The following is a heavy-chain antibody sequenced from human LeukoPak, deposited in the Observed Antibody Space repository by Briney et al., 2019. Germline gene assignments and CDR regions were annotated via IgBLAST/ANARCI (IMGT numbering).Heavy chain of an antibody. Sequence: PGGSLRLSCAASGFTFSSYSMNWVRQAPGKGLEWVSSISSRSSYIYYADSVKGRFTISRDNAKNSLYLQMNSLRAEDTAVYYCARDPRPYSSSWPYYFDYWGQGTLVTVSS. J-gene: IGHJ4*02. CDR2: ISSRSSYI. D-gene: IGHD6-13*01. CDR3: ARDPRPYSSSWPYYFDY. CDR1: GFTFSSYS. V-gene: IGHV3-21*01.